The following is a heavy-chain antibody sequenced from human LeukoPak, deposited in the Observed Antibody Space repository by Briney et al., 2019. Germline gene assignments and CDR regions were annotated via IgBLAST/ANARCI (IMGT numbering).Heavy chain of an antibody. D-gene: IGHD3-3*01. CDR2: ISAYNGNT. J-gene: IGHJ6*03. Sequence: GASVKVSCKASGYTFTSYGISWVRQAPGQGLEWMGWISAYNGNTNYAQKLQGRVTMTTDTSTSTAYMELRSLRSDDTAVYYCARVPAQTYYDFWSGGGYHYYYYMDVWGKGTTVTVSS. CDR3: ARVPAQTYYDFWSGGGYHYYYYMDV. CDR1: GYTFTSYG. V-gene: IGHV1-18*01.